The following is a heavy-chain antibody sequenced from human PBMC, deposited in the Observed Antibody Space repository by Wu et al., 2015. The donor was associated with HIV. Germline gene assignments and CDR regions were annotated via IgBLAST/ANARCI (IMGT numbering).Heavy chain of an antibody. CDR3: AREIGGSITIFGVATNWFDP. CDR1: GGTFSSYA. J-gene: IGHJ5*02. CDR2: IIPIFGTA. D-gene: IGHD3-3*01. Sequence: QVQLVQSGAEVKKPGSSVKVSCKASGGTFSSYAISWVRQAPGQGLEWMGGIIPIFGTANYAQKFQGRVTITADESTSTAYMELSSLRSEDTAVYYCAREIGGSITIFGVATNWFDPWGQGTLVTVSS. V-gene: IGHV1-69*12.